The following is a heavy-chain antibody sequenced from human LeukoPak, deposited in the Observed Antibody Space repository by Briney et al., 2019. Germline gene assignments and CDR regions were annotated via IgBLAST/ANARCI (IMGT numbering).Heavy chain of an antibody. Sequence: GESLKISCKGSGYSFTSYWIGWVRQLPGKGLEWMGSIYPGDSDTRYSPSFQGQVTISADKSTSTAYLQWSSLKASDTAMYYCARRIGRLYIDYWGQGTLVTVSS. V-gene: IGHV5-51*01. CDR2: IYPGDSDT. CDR1: GYSFTSYW. J-gene: IGHJ4*02. CDR3: ARRIGRLYIDY. D-gene: IGHD2-15*01.